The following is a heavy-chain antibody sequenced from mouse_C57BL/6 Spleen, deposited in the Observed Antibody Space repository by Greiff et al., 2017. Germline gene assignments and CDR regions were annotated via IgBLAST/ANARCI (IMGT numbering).Heavy chain of an antibody. D-gene: IGHD4-1*01. V-gene: IGHV5-4*01. CDR3: ARDRVTGYFDY. CDR1: GFTFSSYA. CDR2: ISDGGSYT. J-gene: IGHJ2*01. Sequence: EVQLQESGGGLVKPGGSLKLSCAASGFTFSSYAMSWVRQTPEKRLEWVATISDGGSYTYYPDKVKGRFTIARDNAKNNLYLQMSHLKSEDTAMFYCARDRVTGYFDYWGQGTTLTVSS.